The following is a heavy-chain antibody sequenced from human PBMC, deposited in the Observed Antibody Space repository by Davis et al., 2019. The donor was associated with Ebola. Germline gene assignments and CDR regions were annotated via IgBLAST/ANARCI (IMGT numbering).Heavy chain of an antibody. Sequence: LSLTCAASGFTFSSYWMSWVRQAPGKGLEWVANIKQDGSEKYYADSVKGRFTISRDNSKNTLYLQMNSLRAEDTAVYYCAKDAVVSTHYFDCWGQGTLVTVSS. CDR3: AKDAVVSTHYFDC. D-gene: IGHD5/OR15-5a*01. V-gene: IGHV3-7*03. CDR1: GFTFSSYW. J-gene: IGHJ4*02. CDR2: IKQDGSEK.